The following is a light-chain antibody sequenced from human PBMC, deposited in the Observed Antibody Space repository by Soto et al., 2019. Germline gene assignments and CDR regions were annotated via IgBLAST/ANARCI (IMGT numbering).Light chain of an antibody. CDR1: QSVSSY. CDR2: DAS. Sequence: EIVLTQSPATLSLSPGERATLSCRASQSVSSYLAWYQQKPGQAPRLLIYDASNRATGIPARFSGGGSGTDFTLTISSLEPEDFAVYYCQQYGSSPWTFGQGTKVDIK. CDR3: QQYGSSPWT. V-gene: IGKV3-11*01. J-gene: IGKJ1*01.